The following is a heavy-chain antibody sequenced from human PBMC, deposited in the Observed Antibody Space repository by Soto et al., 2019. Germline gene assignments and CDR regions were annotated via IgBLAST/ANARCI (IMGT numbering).Heavy chain of an antibody. J-gene: IGHJ6*02. CDR3: ARRAYYDFWSSYYRYYYGMDV. Sequence: QVQLQQWGAGLLKPSETLSLTCAVYGGSFSGYYWSWIRQPPGKGLEWIGEINHSGSTNYKPSLKSRVTISGDTSKNQVSLKLSSVTAADTAVYYCARRAYYDFWSSYYRYYYGMDVWGQGTTVPVSS. CDR2: INHSGST. D-gene: IGHD3-3*01. CDR1: GGSFSGYY. V-gene: IGHV4-34*01.